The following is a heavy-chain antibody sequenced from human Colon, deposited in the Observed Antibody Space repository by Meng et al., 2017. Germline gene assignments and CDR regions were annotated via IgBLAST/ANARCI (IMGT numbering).Heavy chain of an antibody. CDR2: INTNTGKP. CDR1: GYTFTTYG. D-gene: IGHD6-25*01. J-gene: IGHJ4*02. V-gene: IGHV7-4-1*02. CDR3: ARDSEAADY. Sequence: QVELVQSGLGLKKPGASVRISCKASGYTFTTYGMNWVRQAPGQGLEWMGWINTNTGKPTYAQGLTGRFVFSLDTSVSTAYLQISSLKAEDTAVYYCARDSEAADYWGQGTLVTVSS.